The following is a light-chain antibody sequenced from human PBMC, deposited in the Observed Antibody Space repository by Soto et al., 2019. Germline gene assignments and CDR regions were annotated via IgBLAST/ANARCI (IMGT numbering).Light chain of an antibody. CDR2: GAS. CDR3: QQLTNFRFI. CDR1: QGINKF. Sequence: IQLTQSPSSLSASVGDRVTITCRASQGINKFLAWYQQRPGKAPQLLVYGASTLQSGVPSRLSGSGSGTDFTLTISSLQPEDFATYYCQQLTNFRFIFGQGTKLDIK. V-gene: IGKV1-9*01. J-gene: IGKJ2*01.